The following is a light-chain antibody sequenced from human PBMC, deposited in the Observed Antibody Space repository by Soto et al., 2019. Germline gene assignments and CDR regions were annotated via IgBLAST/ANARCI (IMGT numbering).Light chain of an antibody. V-gene: IGLV1-40*01. CDR1: SSNIGAGYD. CDR2: GNS. CDR3: QSYDSSLSVV. Sequence: QSVLTQPPSVSGAPGQRVTISCTGISSNIGAGYDVHWYQQLPGTAPKLLIYGNSNRTSGVPDRFSGSKSGTSASLAITGLQAEDEADYYCQSYDSSLSVVFGGGTKVTVL. J-gene: IGLJ2*01.